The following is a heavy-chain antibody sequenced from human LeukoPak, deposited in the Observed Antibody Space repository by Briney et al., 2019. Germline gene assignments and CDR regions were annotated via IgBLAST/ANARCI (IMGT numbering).Heavy chain of an antibody. J-gene: IGHJ4*02. CDR3: ARPRGVYGGNPFDY. CDR2: INSDGSST. CDR1: GFTFSSYW. Sequence: QPGGSLRLSCAASGFTFSSYWMHWVRQAPGKGLVWVSRINSDGSSTSYADSVKGRFTISRDNAKNTLYLQMNSLRAEDTAVYYCARPRGVYGGNPFDYWGQGTLVTVSS. V-gene: IGHV3-74*01. D-gene: IGHD4-23*01.